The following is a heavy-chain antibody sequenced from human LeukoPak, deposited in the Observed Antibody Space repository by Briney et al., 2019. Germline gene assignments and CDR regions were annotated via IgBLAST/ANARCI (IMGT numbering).Heavy chain of an antibody. CDR2: IYYSGST. V-gene: IGHV4-59*01. J-gene: IGHJ5*02. CDR1: GGSISTYY. D-gene: IGHD2-15*01. Sequence: SETLSLTCTVSGGSISTYYWSWIRQPPGKGLEWIGYIYYSGSTSYNPSLKSRVTISLDTSKNQFSLKLRSVTAADTAVYYCARGRYSAGDKWFDPWGQGTLVAVSS. CDR3: ARGRYSAGDKWFDP.